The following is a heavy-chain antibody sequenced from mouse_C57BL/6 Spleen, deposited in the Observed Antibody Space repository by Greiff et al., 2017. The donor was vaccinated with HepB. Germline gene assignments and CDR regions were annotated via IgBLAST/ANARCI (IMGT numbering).Heavy chain of an antibody. CDR1: GYTFTSYG. CDR2: IYPRSGNT. J-gene: IGHJ4*01. V-gene: IGHV1-81*01. D-gene: IGHD1-1*02. Sequence: QVQLKQSGAELARPGASVKLSCKASGYTFTSYGISWVKQRTGQGLEWIGEIYPRSGNTYYNEKFKGKATLTADKSSSTAYMELRSLTSEDSAVYFSASGRVAGTFYAKDYWGQGTSVTVSS. CDR3: ASGRVAGTFYAKDY.